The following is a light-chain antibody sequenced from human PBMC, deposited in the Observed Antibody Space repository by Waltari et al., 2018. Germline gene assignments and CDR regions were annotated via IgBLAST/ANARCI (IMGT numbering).Light chain of an antibody. CDR1: SSDVGSYNS. J-gene: IGLJ2*01. V-gene: IGLV2-14*03. CDR2: DVS. CDR3: SSQSSNNVVL. Sequence: QSALTQPASASGSPGQSITISCTGTSSDVGSYNSVSWYQDHPGQGPKVMIYDVSNRTSGVSARFSGSKSGNTASLTISGLQAEDEADYYCSSQSSNNVVLFGGGTKLTVL.